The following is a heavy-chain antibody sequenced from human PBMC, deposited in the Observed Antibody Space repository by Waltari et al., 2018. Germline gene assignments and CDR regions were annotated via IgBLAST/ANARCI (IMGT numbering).Heavy chain of an antibody. V-gene: IGHV4-59*01. CDR2: IYYTGVT. CDR3: ARGGGGDWEWFDP. J-gene: IGHJ5*02. D-gene: IGHD2-21*02. CDR1: GGSISGFY. Sequence: QVQLQESGPSLLKPSETLSLICTVSGGSISGFYWSWVRQPPGTGLDWIGYIYYTGVTNFNPPLKSRVTMSVDTSKNQFSLKLSSVTAADTAFYYCARGGGGDWEWFDPWGQGTLVTVSS.